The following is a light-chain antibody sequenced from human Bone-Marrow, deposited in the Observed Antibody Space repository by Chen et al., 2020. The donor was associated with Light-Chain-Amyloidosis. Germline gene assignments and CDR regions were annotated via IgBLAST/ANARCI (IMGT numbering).Light chain of an antibody. CDR1: QSVSSTY. Sequence: EIVLTQSPGTLSLSPGERATLSCRASQSVSSTYLAWYQQKPGQGPRLLIYGASTRATGIPDRFSGSGSGTDFTLTISRLEPEEFAVYYCHLYGRSPPCTFGQGTKLEIK. V-gene: IGKV3-20*01. CDR3: HLYGRSPPCT. CDR2: GAS. J-gene: IGKJ2*02.